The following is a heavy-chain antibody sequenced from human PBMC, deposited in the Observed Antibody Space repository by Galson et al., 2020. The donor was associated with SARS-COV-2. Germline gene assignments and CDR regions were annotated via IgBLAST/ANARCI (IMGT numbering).Heavy chain of an antibody. CDR3: ARDRCTNGVCSFDY. Sequence: SETLSLTCTVSGGYISSGGYYWSWIRQHPGKGLEWIGYIYYSGSTYYNPSLKSRVTISVDTSKNQFSLKLSSVTAADTAVYYCARDRCTNGVCSFDYWGQGTLVTVSS. V-gene: IGHV4-31*03. CDR1: GGYISSGGYY. D-gene: IGHD2-8*01. CDR2: IYYSGST. J-gene: IGHJ4*02.